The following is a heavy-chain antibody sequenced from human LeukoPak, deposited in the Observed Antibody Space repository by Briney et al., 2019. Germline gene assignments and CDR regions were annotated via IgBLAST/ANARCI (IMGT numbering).Heavy chain of an antibody. Sequence: SETLSLTCAVYGGSFSNYYWSWIRQPPGKGLEWIGEINHSGSTNYNPSLKSRVTISVDTSKNQFSLKLSSVTAADTAVYYCAREGDALKGNAFDIWGQGTMVTVSS. J-gene: IGHJ3*02. CDR1: GGSFSNYY. CDR3: AREGDALKGNAFDI. V-gene: IGHV4-34*01. D-gene: IGHD2-21*01. CDR2: INHSGST.